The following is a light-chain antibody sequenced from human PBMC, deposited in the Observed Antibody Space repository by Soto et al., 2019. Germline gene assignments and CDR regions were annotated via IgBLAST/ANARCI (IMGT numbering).Light chain of an antibody. CDR2: GAS. V-gene: IGKV3-20*01. Sequence: EIVLTQSPGTLSLSPGERATLSCRASQSFRSSYLTWYHQKPGQAPRLLIFGASSRATGTPDRISGSGSGTDYTLTINRLEPEDVAVYYCQQYYSTPWTFGQGTKVEIK. J-gene: IGKJ1*01. CDR3: QQYYSTPWT. CDR1: QSFRSSY.